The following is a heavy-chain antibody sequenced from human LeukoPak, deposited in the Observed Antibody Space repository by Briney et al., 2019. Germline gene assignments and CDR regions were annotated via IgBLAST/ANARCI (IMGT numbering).Heavy chain of an antibody. CDR1: GFTFSSYW. V-gene: IGHV3-7*01. CDR2: IKQDGSEK. Sequence: PGGSLRLSCAASGFTFSSYWMSWVRQAPGKGLEWVANIKQDGSEKYYVDSVKGRFTISRDNAKNSLYLQMNSLRAEDTAVYYCARETSGFGRGKSDYWGQGTLVTVSS. CDR3: ARETSGFGRGKSDY. D-gene: IGHD3-10*01. J-gene: IGHJ4*02.